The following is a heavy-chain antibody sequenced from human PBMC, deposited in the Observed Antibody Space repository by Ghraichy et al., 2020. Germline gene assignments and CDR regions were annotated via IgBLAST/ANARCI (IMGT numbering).Heavy chain of an antibody. CDR2: INPNSGGT. Sequence: ASVKVSCKASGYTFTGYYMHWVRQAPGQGLEWMGWINPNSGGTNYAQKFQGRVTMTRDTSISTAYMELSRLRSDDTAVYYCARTLGITMIPTYWGQGTLVTVSS. J-gene: IGHJ4*02. D-gene: IGHD3-22*01. CDR1: GYTFTGYY. V-gene: IGHV1-2*02. CDR3: ARTLGITMIPTY.